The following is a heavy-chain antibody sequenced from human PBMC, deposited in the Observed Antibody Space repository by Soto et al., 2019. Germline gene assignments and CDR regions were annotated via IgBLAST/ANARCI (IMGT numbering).Heavy chain of an antibody. D-gene: IGHD2-21*02. CDR1: GYSFTSYW. V-gene: IGHV5-51*01. Sequence: GESLKISCKGSGYSFTSYWIGWVRQVPGKGLEWMGIIYPGDSDTRYSPSFQGQVTISADKSISTAYLQWSSLKASDTAMYYCARRSWSTEYYYYYYMDVWGKGTTVTVSS. CDR3: ARRSWSTEYYYYYYMDV. J-gene: IGHJ6*03. CDR2: IYPGDSDT.